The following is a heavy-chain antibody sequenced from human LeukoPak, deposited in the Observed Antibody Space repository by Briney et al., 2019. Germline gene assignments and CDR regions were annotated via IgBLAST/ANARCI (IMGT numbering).Heavy chain of an antibody. CDR1: GFTFSSYA. D-gene: IGHD3-10*01. J-gene: IGHJ4*02. V-gene: IGHV3-64*01. CDR2: ISSNGGST. Sequence: GGSLRLSCAASGFTFSSYAMHWVRQAPGKGLEYVSAISSNGGSTYYANSVKGRFTISRDNSKNTLYLQMGSLRAEDMAVYYCARDRSVGDYYGSGSYYNGPDFDYWGQGTLVTVSS. CDR3: ARDRSVGDYYGSGSYYNGPDFDY.